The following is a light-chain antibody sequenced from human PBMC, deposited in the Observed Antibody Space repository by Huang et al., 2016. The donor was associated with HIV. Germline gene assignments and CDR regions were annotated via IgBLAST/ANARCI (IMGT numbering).Light chain of an antibody. V-gene: IGKV3-20*01. Sequence: LTQSPGSLSLSPGDRVTLSCRASQSVDGGYVAWYHQKPGQSPRLIVYGTSSRAAGIPSRFSGSGSGRDFSLTISGLDSEDFGVYYCQQYGSSMATFGQGTKVDI. CDR2: GTS. J-gene: IGKJ2*01. CDR3: QQYGSSMAT. CDR1: QSVDGGY.